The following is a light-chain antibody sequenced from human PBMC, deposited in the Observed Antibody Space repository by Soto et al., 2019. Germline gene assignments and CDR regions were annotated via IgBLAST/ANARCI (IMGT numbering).Light chain of an antibody. Sequence: EIVMTQSPATLSVSPGERATLSCRASQSVSSNLAWYQQKPGQAPRLLIYGASIRATGIPVRFSGSGSGTEFTLTISSLQSGDFAVYYCQQYNNWPPLTFGRGTKVEIK. J-gene: IGKJ1*01. CDR3: QQYNNWPPLT. V-gene: IGKV3-15*01. CDR1: QSVSSN. CDR2: GAS.